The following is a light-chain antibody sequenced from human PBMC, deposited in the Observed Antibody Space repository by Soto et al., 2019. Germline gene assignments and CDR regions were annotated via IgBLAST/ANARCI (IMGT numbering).Light chain of an antibody. J-gene: IGKJ5*01. CDR3: QQYGNAPIT. CDR2: DAS. V-gene: IGKV3D-15*01. CDR1: QSVSRN. Sequence: DIVMTQSTAPLSVSPGERATLSCRASQSVSRNLAWYQQKPGQAPRLLIYDASTRATGTPARFSGSWSGTKCTLSISSLQSEDVAVYHCQQYGNAPITFGQGTRLEIK.